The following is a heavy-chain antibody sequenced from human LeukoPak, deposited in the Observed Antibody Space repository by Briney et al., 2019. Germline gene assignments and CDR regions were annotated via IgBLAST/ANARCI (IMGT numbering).Heavy chain of an antibody. J-gene: IGHJ6*04. D-gene: IGHD3-10*02. CDR1: EFTFSSYA. V-gene: IGHV3-23*01. CDR2: ISGSGGST. Sequence: GGSLRLSCAASEFTFSSYAMSWVRQAPGKGLEWVSAISGSGGSTYYADSVKGRFTISRDNAKNSLYLQMNSLRAEDTAVYYCAELGITMIGGVWGKGTTVTISS. CDR3: AELGITMIGGV.